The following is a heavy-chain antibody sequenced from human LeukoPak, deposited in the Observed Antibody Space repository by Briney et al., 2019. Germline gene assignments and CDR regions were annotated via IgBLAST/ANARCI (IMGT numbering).Heavy chain of an antibody. CDR3: ARGPGYCSGGSCFSAGFDY. V-gene: IGHV4-34*01. CDR1: GGSFSGYY. J-gene: IGHJ4*02. D-gene: IGHD2-15*01. CDR2: INHSGST. Sequence: SETLSLTCAVYGGSFSGYYWSWIRQPPGKGLEWIGEINHSGSTNYNPSLKSRVTISVDTSKYQFSLKLSSVTAADTAVHYCARGPGYCSGGSCFSAGFDYWGQGTLVTVSS.